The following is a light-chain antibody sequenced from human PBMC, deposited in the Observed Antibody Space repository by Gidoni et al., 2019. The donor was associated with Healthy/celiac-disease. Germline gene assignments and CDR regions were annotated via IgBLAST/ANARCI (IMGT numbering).Light chain of an antibody. CDR2: GKN. Sequence: SSELTQDPAVSVALGQTVRLTCQGDSLRSYYASWYQQKPGQAPVLVIYGKNNRTSGIPDRFSGSSSVNTASLTITGAQAEDEADYYCNSRDSSGNHVVFGGGTKLTGL. V-gene: IGLV3-19*01. CDR3: NSRDSSGNHVV. J-gene: IGLJ2*01. CDR1: SLRSYY.